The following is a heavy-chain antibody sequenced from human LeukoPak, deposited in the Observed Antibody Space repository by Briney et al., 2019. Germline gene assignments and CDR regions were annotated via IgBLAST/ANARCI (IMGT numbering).Heavy chain of an antibody. J-gene: IGHJ1*01. CDR2: ISGSGGST. CDR3: AKDEYCGGDCYIQH. D-gene: IGHD2-21*02. CDR1: GFTFSSYA. Sequence: GRSLRLSCAASGFTFSSYAMSWVRQAPGQGLEWVSVISGSGGSTYYADSVKGRFTISRDNSKNTLYLQMNSLRAEDTAVYYCAKDEYCGGDCYIQHWGQGTLVTVSS. V-gene: IGHV3-23*01.